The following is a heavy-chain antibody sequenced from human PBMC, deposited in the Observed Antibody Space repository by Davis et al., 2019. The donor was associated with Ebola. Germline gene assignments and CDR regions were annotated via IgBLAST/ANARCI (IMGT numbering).Heavy chain of an antibody. V-gene: IGHV4-34*01. CDR1: GGSFSGYY. J-gene: IGHJ3*02. D-gene: IGHD5-12*01. CDR2: INHSGST. Sequence: PSETLSLTCAVYGGSFSGYYWSWIRQPPGKGLEWIGEINHSGSTNYNPSLKSRVTISVDTSKNQFPLKLSSVTAADTAVYYCARGRGVVATMSNAFDIWGQGTMVTVSS. CDR3: ARGRGVVATMSNAFDI.